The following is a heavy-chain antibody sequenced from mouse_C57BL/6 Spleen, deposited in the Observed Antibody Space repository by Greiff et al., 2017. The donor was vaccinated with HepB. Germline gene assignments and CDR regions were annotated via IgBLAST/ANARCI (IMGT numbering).Heavy chain of an antibody. CDR3: TEGYGSSYVDY. CDR1: GFTFSNYW. V-gene: IGHV6-3*01. D-gene: IGHD1-1*01. CDR2: IRLKSDNYAT. J-gene: IGHJ2*01. Sequence: EEKVEESGGGLVQPGGSMKLSCVASGFTFSNYWMNWVRQSPEKGLEWVAQIRLKSDNYATHYAESVKGRFTISRDDSKSSVYLQMNNLRAEDTGIYYCTEGYGSSYVDYWGQGTTLTVSS.